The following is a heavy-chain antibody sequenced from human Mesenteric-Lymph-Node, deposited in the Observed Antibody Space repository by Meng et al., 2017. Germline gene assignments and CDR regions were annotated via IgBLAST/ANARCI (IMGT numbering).Heavy chain of an antibody. V-gene: IGHV4-4*02. D-gene: IGHD4-11*01. CDR2: IYHSGST. Sequence: VQLQRSGPGRAEPAGTPSLTGAVSGGSISSGNWWGWVRQPPGKGLAWIGEIYHSGSTNYNPSLKIRVTISVDKSKNQFSLNLSSVTAADTAVYYCASLGSNYVFKAGGPNWFDPWGQGTLVTVSS. J-gene: IGHJ5*02. CDR1: GGSISSGNW. CDR3: ASLGSNYVFKAGGPNWFDP.